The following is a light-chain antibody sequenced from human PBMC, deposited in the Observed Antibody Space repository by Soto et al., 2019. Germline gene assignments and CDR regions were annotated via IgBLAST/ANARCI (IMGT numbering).Light chain of an antibody. J-gene: IGKJ1*01. V-gene: IGKV1-17*01. CDR2: EAS. CDR1: QDVRDD. CDR3: LQYSSYPWT. Sequence: DIQMTQSPSSLSASVGDRVTITCRASQDVRDDLGWYQQTPGKAPERLIYEASTLHRGVPSRFSSSGSRTELTITNSSLQPEDVATYYCLQYSSYPWTFCQGTNVEIK.